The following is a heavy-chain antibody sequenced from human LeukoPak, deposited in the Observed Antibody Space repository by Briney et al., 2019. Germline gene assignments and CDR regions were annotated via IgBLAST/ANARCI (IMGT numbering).Heavy chain of an antibody. D-gene: IGHD6-19*01. V-gene: IGHV3-48*03. Sequence: GGSLRLSCAASGFTFSSYAMSWVRQAPGKGLEWVSYISSSGSPIYYADSVKGRFTISRDNAKNSLYLQMNSLRAEDTAVYYCARGPSVGSGWSPDYWGQGTLVTVSS. CDR2: ISSSGSPI. CDR3: ARGPSVGSGWSPDY. CDR1: GFTFSSYA. J-gene: IGHJ4*02.